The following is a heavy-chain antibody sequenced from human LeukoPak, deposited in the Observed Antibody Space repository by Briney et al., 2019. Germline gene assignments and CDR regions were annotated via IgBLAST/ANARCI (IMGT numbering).Heavy chain of an antibody. CDR1: GFTVSSNY. Sequence: GGSLRLSCAASGFTVSSNYMSWVRQAPGKGLEWVSYISSSSSTIYYADSVKGRFTISRDNAKNSLYLQMNSLRAEDTAVYYCARDYVPDYVWGSYCHNWFDPWGQGTLVTVSS. D-gene: IGHD3-16*01. J-gene: IGHJ5*02. V-gene: IGHV3-48*01. CDR2: ISSSSSTI. CDR3: ARDYVPDYVWGSYCHNWFDP.